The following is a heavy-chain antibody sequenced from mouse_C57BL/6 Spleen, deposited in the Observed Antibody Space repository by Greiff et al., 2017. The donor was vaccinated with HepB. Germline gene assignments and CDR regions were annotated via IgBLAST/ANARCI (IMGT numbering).Heavy chain of an antibody. D-gene: IGHD1-1*01. CDR1: GYTFTDYY. CDR2: INPNNGGT. J-gene: IGHJ4*01. Sequence: EVQLQQSGPELVKPGASVKISCKASGYTFTDYYMNWVKQSHGKSLEWIGDINPNNGGTSYNQKFKGKATLTVDKYSSTAYMELRSLTSEDSAVYYCSRIDYYGSSSYAMDYWGQGTSVTVSS. V-gene: IGHV1-26*01. CDR3: SRIDYYGSSSYAMDY.